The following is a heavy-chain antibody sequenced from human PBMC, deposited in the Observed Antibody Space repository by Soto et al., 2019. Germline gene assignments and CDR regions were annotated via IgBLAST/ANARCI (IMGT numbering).Heavy chain of an antibody. V-gene: IGHV1-3*05. J-gene: IGHJ4*02. CDR2: INPGNGDT. D-gene: IGHD2-15*01. CDR3: AAGGGGSRY. CDR1: GYTFISYA. Sequence: QVQLVQSGAEEKKSGASVKVSCKASGYTFISYAMHWVRQAPGQSLEWMGWINPGNGDTKYSQTLQGRVTLTRDTSANTASMELTSLNSADTAVYYCAAGGGGSRYWGQGTLVTVSS.